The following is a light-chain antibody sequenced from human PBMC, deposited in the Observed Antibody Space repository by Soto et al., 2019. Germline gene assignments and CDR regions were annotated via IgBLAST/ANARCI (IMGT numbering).Light chain of an antibody. Sequence: EIVMTQSPATLSVSPGERATLSCRASQSVRSNLAWYQQKPGQARRLLIYGASTRATGIPARLSGSGSGTEFTLTISSLQSENFAVYYCQQYNNWPRTFGQGTKVEIK. CDR1: QSVRSN. CDR3: QQYNNWPRT. V-gene: IGKV3-15*01. CDR2: GAS. J-gene: IGKJ1*01.